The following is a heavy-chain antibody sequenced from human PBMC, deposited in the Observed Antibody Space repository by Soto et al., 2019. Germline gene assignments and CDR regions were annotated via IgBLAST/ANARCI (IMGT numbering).Heavy chain of an antibody. D-gene: IGHD2-15*01. Sequence: EVQLVESGGGLVQPGRSLRLSCAASGFTFDDYAMHWVRQAPGKGLEWVSAISWNSGTIGYADSVKGRFTISRDNAKKSLYLQMNSLRADYTALYYCARGDCSGGSCYSAAEYFPHWGQGTLVTVSS. V-gene: IGHV3-9*01. CDR3: ARGDCSGGSCYSAAEYFPH. CDR2: ISWNSGTI. CDR1: GFTFDDYA. J-gene: IGHJ1*01.